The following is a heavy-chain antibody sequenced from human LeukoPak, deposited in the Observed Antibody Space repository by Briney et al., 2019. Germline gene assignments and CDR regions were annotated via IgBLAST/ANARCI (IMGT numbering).Heavy chain of an antibody. CDR2: IIPILGIA. J-gene: IGHJ4*02. CDR1: GGTFSSYA. Sequence: SVKVSCKASGGTFSSYAISWVRQAPGQGLEWMGRIIPILGIANYAQKFQGRVTMTRDTSTSTVYMELSSLRSEDTAVYYCARGSSNKEGATFHWGQGTLVTVSS. CDR3: ARGSSNKEGATFH. V-gene: IGHV1-69*04. D-gene: IGHD1-26*01.